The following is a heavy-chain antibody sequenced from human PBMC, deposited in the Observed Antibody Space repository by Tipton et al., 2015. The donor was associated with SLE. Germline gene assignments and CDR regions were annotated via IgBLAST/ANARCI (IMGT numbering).Heavy chain of an antibody. CDR2: IYHSGST. Sequence: TLSLTCAVSGGSISSSNWWSWVRQPPGKGLEWIGEIYHSGSTNYNPSLKSRVTISVDTSKNQFSLKLSSVTAADTAVYYCARTQYDFWSGYYGDWGQGTLVTVSS. D-gene: IGHD3-3*01. CDR3: ARTQYDFWSGYYGD. J-gene: IGHJ4*02. V-gene: IGHV4-4*02. CDR1: GGSISSSNW.